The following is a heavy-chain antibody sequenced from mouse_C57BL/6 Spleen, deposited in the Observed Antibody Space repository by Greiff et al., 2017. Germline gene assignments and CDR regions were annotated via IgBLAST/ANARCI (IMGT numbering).Heavy chain of an antibody. D-gene: IGHD2-4*01. J-gene: IGHJ2*01. CDR1: GFNIKNTY. CDR3: AREPYYDYDGGDFDY. Sequence: EVKLLESVAELVRPGASVKLSCTASGFNIKNTYMHWVKQRPEQGLEWIGRIDPANGNTKYAPKFQGKATITADTSSNPAYLQLSSLTSEDTAIYDGAREPYYDYDGGDFDYWGQGTTLTVSS. V-gene: IGHV14-3*01. CDR2: IDPANGNT.